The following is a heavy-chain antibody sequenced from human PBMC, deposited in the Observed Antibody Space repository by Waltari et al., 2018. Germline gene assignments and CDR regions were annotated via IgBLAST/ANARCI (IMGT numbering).Heavy chain of an antibody. V-gene: IGHV3-53*02. Sequence: EVQLAETGGGLIQPGGSLRLSCEASGFTASSKYISWARQAPGKGLEGVSVIYTGGTTYYADAVKGRFTISRDDSKNTVYLQMNSLRAEDTAVYYCAREGTGNWFDPWGQGTLVTVSS. CDR3: AREGTGNWFDP. D-gene: IGHD1-1*01. CDR1: GFTASSKY. CDR2: IYTGGTT. J-gene: IGHJ5*02.